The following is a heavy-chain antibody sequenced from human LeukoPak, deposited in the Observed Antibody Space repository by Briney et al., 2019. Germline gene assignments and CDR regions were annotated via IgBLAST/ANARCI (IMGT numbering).Heavy chain of an antibody. CDR2: ISYDGSNK. Sequence: PGRSLRLSCAASGFTFSSYAMHWVRQAPGKGLEWVAVISYDGSNKYYADSVKGRFTISRDNSKNTLYLQMNSLRAEDTAVYYCAREHTIAATGTHWFDPWGQGTLVTVSS. J-gene: IGHJ5*02. D-gene: IGHD6-13*01. CDR1: GFTFSSYA. V-gene: IGHV3-30-3*01. CDR3: AREHTIAATGTHWFDP.